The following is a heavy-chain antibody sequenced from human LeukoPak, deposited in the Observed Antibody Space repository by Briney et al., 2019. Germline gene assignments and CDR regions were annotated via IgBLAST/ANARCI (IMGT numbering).Heavy chain of an antibody. CDR2: IIPIFGTA. V-gene: IGHV1-69*13. CDR1: GGTFSSYA. CDR3: ARDRYNWNDLDAFDI. Sequence: ASVKVSCKASGGTFSSYAISWVRQAPGQGLEWMGGIIPIFGTANYAQKFQGRVTITADESTSTAYMELSSLRSEDTAVYYCARDRYNWNDLDAFDIWGQGTMVTVSS. D-gene: IGHD1-1*01. J-gene: IGHJ3*02.